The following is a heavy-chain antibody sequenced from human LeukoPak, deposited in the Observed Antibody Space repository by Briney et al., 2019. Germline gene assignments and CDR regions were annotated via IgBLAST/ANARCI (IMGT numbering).Heavy chain of an antibody. J-gene: IGHJ4*02. V-gene: IGHV1-46*01. CDR2: INPSGGST. Sequence: GASVKVSCTASGYTFTRYYMQWVRQAPGQGLEWIGIINPSGGSTSYAQKFQGRVTMTRDTSTSTVYMELSSLRSEDTAVYYCARDRDWNYYFDYWGQGTLVTVSS. CDR1: GYTFTRYY. D-gene: IGHD1-7*01. CDR3: ARDRDWNYYFDY.